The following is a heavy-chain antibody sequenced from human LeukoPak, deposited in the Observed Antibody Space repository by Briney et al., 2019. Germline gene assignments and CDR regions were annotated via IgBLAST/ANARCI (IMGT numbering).Heavy chain of an antibody. CDR1: GVSISSSSYY. CDR2: IYSSGST. D-gene: IGHD6-25*01. CDR3: AKSGGYGLIDY. J-gene: IGHJ4*01. Sequence: SETLSLTCNVSGVSISSSSYYWGWIRQPPGKGLEWIGSIYSSGSTYYNSSLKSRVTISIDTSKNQVSLKMSSVTAADTAVYYWAKSGGYGLIDYWGQGTLVTVSS. V-gene: IGHV4-39*01.